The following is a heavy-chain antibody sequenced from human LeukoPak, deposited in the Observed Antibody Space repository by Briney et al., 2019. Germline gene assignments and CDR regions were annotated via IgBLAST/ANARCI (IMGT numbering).Heavy chain of an antibody. D-gene: IGHD6-13*01. Sequence: PSETLSLTCAVSGGSISSSNWWSWVRQPPGKGLEWIGEIYHSGSTNYNPSLKSRVTISVDKSKNQYSLKLSSVTAADTAVYYCARGSIAAAVPVFDYWGQGTLVTVSS. J-gene: IGHJ4*02. CDR3: ARGSIAAAVPVFDY. CDR1: GGSISSSNW. CDR2: IYHSGST. V-gene: IGHV4-4*02.